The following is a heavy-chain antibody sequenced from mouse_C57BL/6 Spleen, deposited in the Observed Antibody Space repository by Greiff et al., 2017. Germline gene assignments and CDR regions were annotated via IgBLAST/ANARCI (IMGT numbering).Heavy chain of an antibody. D-gene: IGHD3-2*02. CDR2: ISDGGSYT. CDR3: ARDHSSGWAY. V-gene: IGHV5-4*01. CDR1: GFTFSSYA. J-gene: IGHJ3*01. Sequence: EVMLVESGGGLVKPGGSLKLSCAASGFTFSSYAMSWVRQTPEKRLAWVATISDGGSYTYYPDNVKGRFTISRDNAKNNLYLQMSHLKSEDTAMYYCARDHSSGWAYWGQGTLVTVSA.